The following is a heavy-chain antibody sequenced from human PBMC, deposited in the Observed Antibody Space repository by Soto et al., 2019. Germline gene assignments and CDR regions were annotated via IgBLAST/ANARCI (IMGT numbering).Heavy chain of an antibody. J-gene: IGHJ6*03. CDR1: GFTFSSYA. Sequence: EVQLLESGGGLVQPGGSLRLSCAASGFTFSSYAMSWVRQAPGKGLEWVSAISGSGGSTYYADSVKGRFTISRDNSKNTQYLQMNSLRADDTAVYYCAKERYNWNYFYYYYMDVWGKGTTVTVSS. CDR3: AKERYNWNYFYYYYMDV. CDR2: ISGSGGST. V-gene: IGHV3-23*01. D-gene: IGHD1-20*01.